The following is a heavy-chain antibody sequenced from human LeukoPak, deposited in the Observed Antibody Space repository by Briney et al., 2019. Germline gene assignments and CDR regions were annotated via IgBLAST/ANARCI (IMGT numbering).Heavy chain of an antibody. V-gene: IGHV4-4*07. CDR2: VYTSGST. J-gene: IGHJ4*02. D-gene: IGHD2-15*01. Sequence: PSETLSLTCTLSSGSLSSSYWSWIRQPAGKGLEWIGRVYTSGSTNYNPSLKSRVAMSVDTSKNQFSPDLTSVTAADAAVYYCARGCSGGTCYLGVLDYWGQGIRVTVSS. CDR1: SGSLSSSY. CDR3: ARGCSGGTCYLGVLDY.